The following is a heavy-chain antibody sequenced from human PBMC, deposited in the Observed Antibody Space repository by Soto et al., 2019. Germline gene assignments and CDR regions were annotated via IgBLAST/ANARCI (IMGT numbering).Heavy chain of an antibody. D-gene: IGHD1-26*01. CDR1: GFTFSSYG. Sequence: PWGSLRLSCSASGFTFSSYGMHWFRQAPGKGLEWVAVISYDGSNKYYADSVKGRFTISRDNSKNTLYLQMNSLRAEDTAVYYCATLAPKYSGSPGDYWGQGTLVTVSS. CDR3: ATLAPKYSGSPGDY. CDR2: ISYDGSNK. V-gene: IGHV3-30*03. J-gene: IGHJ4*02.